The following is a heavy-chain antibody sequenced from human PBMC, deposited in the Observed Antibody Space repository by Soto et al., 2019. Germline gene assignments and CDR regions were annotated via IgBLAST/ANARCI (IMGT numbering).Heavy chain of an antibody. Sequence: QVQLVESGGGVVKPGRSQRLSCAAAGFNFSSYGMHWVRQAPGKGLEWVAVISYDGSNKYYADSVKGRFTICRDNSKNTLYLQMNSLRAADTAVYYCAKGPAIVLVPAAMNYYYGMGVWGPGTTVTVSS. J-gene: IGHJ6*02. CDR3: AKGPAIVLVPAAMNYYYGMGV. D-gene: IGHD2-2*01. V-gene: IGHV3-30*18. CDR1: GFNFSSYG. CDR2: ISYDGSNK.